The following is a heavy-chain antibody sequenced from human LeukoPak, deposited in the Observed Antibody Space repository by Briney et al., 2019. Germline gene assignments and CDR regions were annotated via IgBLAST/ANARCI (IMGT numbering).Heavy chain of an antibody. J-gene: IGHJ4*02. D-gene: IGHD6-6*01. V-gene: IGHV3-74*01. CDR1: GFTLSDYW. Sequence: PGGSLRLSCAASGFTLSDYWMHWVRKGPGKGLIWVSRINPDGSSTNDADFVKGRFTISRDNAKNTLNLQMNSPRAEDTAVYYCVRSTAVLPFDYWGQGIPVTVSS. CDR2: INPDGSST. CDR3: VRSTAVLPFDY.